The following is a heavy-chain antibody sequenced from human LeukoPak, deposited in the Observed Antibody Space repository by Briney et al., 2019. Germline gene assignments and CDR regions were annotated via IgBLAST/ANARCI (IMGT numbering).Heavy chain of an antibody. CDR3: AKSYYYDSSGPNWFDP. CDR2: ISGSGGST. V-gene: IGHV3-23*01. Sequence: PGGSLRLSCAASGFTFSSYAMSWVRQAPGKGLEWVSAISGSGGSTYYADSVKGRFTTSRDNSKNTLYLQMNSLRAEDTAVYYCAKSYYYDSSGPNWFDPWGQGTLVTVSS. J-gene: IGHJ5*02. D-gene: IGHD3-22*01. CDR1: GFTFSSYA.